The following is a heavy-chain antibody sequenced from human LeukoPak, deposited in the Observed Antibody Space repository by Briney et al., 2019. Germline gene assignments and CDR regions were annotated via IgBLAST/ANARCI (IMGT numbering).Heavy chain of an antibody. CDR3: ARQAEEWDSGYELDV. D-gene: IGHD5-12*01. V-gene: IGHV3-13*01. CDR2: IGTAGDT. Sequence: GGSLRLSCAASGFTFSSYDMHWVRRATGKGLEWVSAIGTAGDTYYPGSVKGRFTISRENAKNSLYLQMNSLRAEDTAVYYCARQAEEWDSGYELDVWAKGPRSPSP. CDR1: GFTFSSYD. J-gene: IGHJ6*02.